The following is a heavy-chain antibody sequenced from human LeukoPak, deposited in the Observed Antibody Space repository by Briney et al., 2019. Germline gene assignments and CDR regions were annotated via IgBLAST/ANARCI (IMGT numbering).Heavy chain of an antibody. CDR3: AKAGGSSWYSFDY. V-gene: IGHV1-2*06. CDR2: IDPYSGGT. D-gene: IGHD6-13*01. J-gene: IGHJ4*02. CDR1: GYSYTGFY. Sequence: ASVKVSCKASGYSYTGFYMHWLRQAPGQGLEWMGRIDPYSGGTNFAPKFQGRVSMTRDTSVTTAHMELNSLTSDDTAVYCCAKAGGSSWYSFDYWGQGTLVSVSS.